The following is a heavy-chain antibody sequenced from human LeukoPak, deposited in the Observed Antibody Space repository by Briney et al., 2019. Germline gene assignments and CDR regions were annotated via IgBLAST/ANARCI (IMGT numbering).Heavy chain of an antibody. D-gene: IGHD5-18*01. V-gene: IGHV3-74*01. Sequence: PGGSLRLTCAASGFTLSSYWLSWVRQAPGKGLVWVSRINHGDGATTYADSVKGRFTISRDNAKNTVYLQMNSLRPDDTAVYYCAGGYTYGSIDHWGRGTLVTVSS. J-gene: IGHJ4*02. CDR2: INHGDGAT. CDR1: GFTLSSYW. CDR3: AGGYTYGSIDH.